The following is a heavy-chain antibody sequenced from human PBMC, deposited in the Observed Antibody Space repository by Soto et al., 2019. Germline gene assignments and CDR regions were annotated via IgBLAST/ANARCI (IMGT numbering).Heavy chain of an antibody. CDR1: GFSLSTSGVG. V-gene: IGHV2-5*02. Sequence: GSGPTLVNPTQTLTLTCTFSGFSLSTSGVGVGWIRQPPGKALEWLALIFWDDDKRYSPSLKSRLSITKGTSKNQVVLTMTNMDPVDAATYYCTRHGYYSYGMAVPDQGTTVTVSS. CDR2: IFWDDDK. J-gene: IGHJ6*02. CDR3: TRHGYYSYGMAV.